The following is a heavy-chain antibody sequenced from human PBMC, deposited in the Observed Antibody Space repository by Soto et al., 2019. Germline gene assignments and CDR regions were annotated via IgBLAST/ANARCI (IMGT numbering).Heavy chain of an antibody. CDR2: IYYSGST. J-gene: IGHJ4*02. CDR3: ASTYYNASSGPFDY. CDR1: GGSISSGGYS. D-gene: IGHD3-22*01. V-gene: IGHV4-31*11. Sequence: SETLSLTCAVSGGSISSGGYSWSWVRQPPGKGLEWIGYIYYSGSTYYNPSLKSRVTISVDTSKNQFSLKLSSVTAADTAVYYCASTYYNASSGPFDYWGQRTLVTVSS.